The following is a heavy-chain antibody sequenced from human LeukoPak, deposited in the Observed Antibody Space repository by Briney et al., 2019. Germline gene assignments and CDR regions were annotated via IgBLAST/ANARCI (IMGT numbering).Heavy chain of an antibody. Sequence: GGSLRLSCAASGFTFSSYGMHWVRQAPGKGLEWVAFIRYDGSNKYYADSVKGRFTISRYNSKNTLYLQMNSLRAEDTAVYYCAKVRRAVAGSSFGYWGQGTLVTVSS. V-gene: IGHV3-30*02. CDR1: GFTFSSYG. D-gene: IGHD6-19*01. CDR3: AKVRRAVAGSSFGY. CDR2: IRYDGSNK. J-gene: IGHJ4*02.